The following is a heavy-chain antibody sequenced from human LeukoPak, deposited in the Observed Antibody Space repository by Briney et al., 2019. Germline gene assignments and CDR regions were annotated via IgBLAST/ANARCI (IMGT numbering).Heavy chain of an antibody. Sequence: SGGSLILSCAASGFTVSSNHMSWVRQAPGKGLKWVSIIYSGGTTYYADSVKGRFTISRDNSKNSLYLQMNSLRAEDTAVYYCARDADYGGSPDAFDVWGRGTIVTVSS. V-gene: IGHV3-53*01. J-gene: IGHJ3*01. CDR2: IYSGGTT. CDR3: ARDADYGGSPDAFDV. CDR1: GFTVSSNH. D-gene: IGHD4-23*01.